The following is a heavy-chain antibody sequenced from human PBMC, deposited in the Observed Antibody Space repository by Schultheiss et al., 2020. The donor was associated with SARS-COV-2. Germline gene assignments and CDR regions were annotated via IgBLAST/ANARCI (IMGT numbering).Heavy chain of an antibody. D-gene: IGHD3-3*01. CDR1: GYSISSGYY. J-gene: IGHJ5*02. CDR2: IYHSGST. CDR3: ARARFLERYSGP. Sequence: GSLRLSCAVSGYSISSGYYWGWIRQPPGKGLEWIGSIYHSGSTYYNPSLKSRVTISVDTSKNQFSLKLSSVTAADTAVYYCARARFLERYSGPWGQGTLVTVSS. V-gene: IGHV4-38-2*01.